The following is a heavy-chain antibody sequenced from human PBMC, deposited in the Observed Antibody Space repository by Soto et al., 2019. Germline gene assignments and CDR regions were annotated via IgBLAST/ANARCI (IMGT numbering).Heavy chain of an antibody. Sequence: KTSETLSLTCTVSGGSVTNSSYYWGWIRQSPGKGLEWIGSVYYRGRSYSKSSVKSRVTISVDTSKNQFSLNFNSVTASDTALYYCVSQRTTVLTQAYFDYWGPGALVTVSS. CDR1: GGSVTNSSYY. V-gene: IGHV4-39*01. CDR3: VSQRTTVLTQAYFDY. D-gene: IGHD4-17*01. J-gene: IGHJ4*02. CDR2: VYYRGRS.